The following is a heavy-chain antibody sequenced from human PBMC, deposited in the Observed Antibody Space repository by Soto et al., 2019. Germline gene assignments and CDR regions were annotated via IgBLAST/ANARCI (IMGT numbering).Heavy chain of an antibody. CDR3: ARRRDGYNDFDY. CDR2: IYYSGST. Sequence: SETRSRTCTVSGGSISSSIYYWVWIRQPPGKGLEWIGSIYYSGSTYYNPSLKSRVTISVDTSKNQFSLKLSSVTAADTAVYYCARRRDGYNDFDYWGQGTLVTVSS. D-gene: IGHD5-12*01. CDR1: GGSISSSIYY. J-gene: IGHJ4*02. V-gene: IGHV4-39*01.